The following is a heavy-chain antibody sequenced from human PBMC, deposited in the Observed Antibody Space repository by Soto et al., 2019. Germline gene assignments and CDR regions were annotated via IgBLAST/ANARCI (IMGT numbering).Heavy chain of an antibody. CDR1: GFTFSNAW. CDR3: TTPYSSSWFDY. J-gene: IGHJ4*02. Sequence: GGSLRLSCAASGFTFSNAWMSWVRQAPGKGLEWVGRIKSKTDGGTTDYAAPMKGRFTISRDDSKNTLYLQMNSLKTEDTAVYYCTTPYSSSWFDYWGQGTLVTVSS. D-gene: IGHD6-13*01. V-gene: IGHV3-15*01. CDR2: IKSKTDGGTT.